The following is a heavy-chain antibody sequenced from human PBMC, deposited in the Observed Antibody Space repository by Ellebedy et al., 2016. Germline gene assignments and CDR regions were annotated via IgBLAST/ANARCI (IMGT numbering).Heavy chain of an antibody. V-gene: IGHV3-15*01. CDR3: TTDPQWGH. D-gene: IGHD2-8*01. CDR2: IKSKTDGGAR. CDR1: GLTLSNAW. Sequence: GGSLRLXCEVSGLTLSNAWMNWVRQAPGKGLEWVGRIKSKTDGGAREYAAPVIGRFTISRDDSRNTLYLQMNSLTIEDTGVYYCTTDPQWGHWGQGTLVTVSS. J-gene: IGHJ4*02.